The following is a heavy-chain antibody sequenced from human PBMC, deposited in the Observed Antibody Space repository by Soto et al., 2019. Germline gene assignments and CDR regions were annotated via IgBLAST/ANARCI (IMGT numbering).Heavy chain of an antibody. D-gene: IGHD3-10*01. V-gene: IGHV4-30-4*01. CDR3: ARETITMVRGVIENWFDP. Sequence: QVQLQESGSGLLKLYQTLSLTCTVFVGPISSGDYYWSWIRQPPGKGLEWIGYIYYSGSTYYNPSLKSRVTISVDTSKNQFSLKLSSVTAADTAVYYCARETITMVRGVIENWFDPWGQGTLVTVSS. CDR1: VGPISSGDYY. J-gene: IGHJ5*02. CDR2: IYYSGST.